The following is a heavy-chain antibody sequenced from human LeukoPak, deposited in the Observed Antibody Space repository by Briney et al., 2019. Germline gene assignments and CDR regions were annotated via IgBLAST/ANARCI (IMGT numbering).Heavy chain of an antibody. V-gene: IGHV4-39*07. CDR3: ARGYCSGGSCYSYYYYYYMDV. CDR1: GGSISSSSYY. J-gene: IGHJ6*03. D-gene: IGHD2-15*01. Sequence: SETLSLTCTVSGGSISSSSYYWGWIRQPPGKGLEWIGSIHYNGSTNYHPSLKSRVTISVDTSKNQFSLKLSSVTAADTAVYYCARGYCSGGSCYSYYYYYYMDVWGKGTTVTVSS. CDR2: IHYNGST.